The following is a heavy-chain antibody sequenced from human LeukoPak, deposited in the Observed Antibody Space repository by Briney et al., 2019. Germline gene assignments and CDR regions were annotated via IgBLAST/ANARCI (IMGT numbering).Heavy chain of an antibody. CDR2: IYGSGST. D-gene: IGHD2-2*01. J-gene: IGHJ6*03. V-gene: IGHV4-4*07. Sequence: TSETLSLTCTVSGGSIINYFCSWIRQPAGKGLEWIGRIYGSGSTDYKPSLKSRVTISVDKSKNQFSLKLSSVTAADTAVYYCAREVPASPPNYYYYMDVWGKGTTVTVSS. CDR1: GGSIINYF. CDR3: AREVPASPPNYYYYMDV.